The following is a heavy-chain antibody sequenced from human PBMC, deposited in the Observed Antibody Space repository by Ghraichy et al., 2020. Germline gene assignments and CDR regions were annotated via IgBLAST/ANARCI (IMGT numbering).Heavy chain of an antibody. V-gene: IGHV1-2*02. Sequence: ASVKVSCKASGYTFTGYYMHWVRQAPGQGLEWMGWINPNSGGTNYAQKFQGRVTMTRDTSISTAYMELSRLRSDDTAVYYCARDRGYCSSTSCYMCDYWGQGTLVTVSS. CDR3: ARDRGYCSSTSCYMCDY. CDR1: GYTFTGYY. CDR2: INPNSGGT. D-gene: IGHD2-2*02. J-gene: IGHJ4*02.